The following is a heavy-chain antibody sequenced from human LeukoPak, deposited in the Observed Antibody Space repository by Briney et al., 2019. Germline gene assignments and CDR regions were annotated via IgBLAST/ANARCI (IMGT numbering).Heavy chain of an antibody. D-gene: IGHD3-10*01. CDR2: IYYSGST. V-gene: IGHV4-61*03. J-gene: IGHJ6*03. Sequence: NASETLSLTCAVSGGSISSGGYSWSWIRQPPGKGLEWIGYIYYSGSTSYNPSLKSRVTISVDTLKNHFSLKLSSVTAADTAVYYCARGDLGYYYGSGSYYYYYMDVWGKGTTVTISS. CDR1: GGSISSGGYS. CDR3: ARGDLGYYYGSGSYYYYYMDV.